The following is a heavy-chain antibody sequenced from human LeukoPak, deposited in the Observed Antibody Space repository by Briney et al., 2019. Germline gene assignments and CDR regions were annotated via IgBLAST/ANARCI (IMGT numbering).Heavy chain of an antibody. CDR3: ARQEGGSNGRLFY. CDR1: GGSISSGGYY. D-gene: IGHD2-15*01. CDR2: IYHSGST. J-gene: IGHJ4*02. V-gene: IGHV4-30-2*01. Sequence: ASETLSLTCTVSGGSISSGGYYWSWIRQPPGKGLEWIGYIYHSGSTYCNPSLKSRVTISVDRSKNQFSLRLSSVTAADTAVYYCARQEGGSNGRLFYWDQGTLVTVSS.